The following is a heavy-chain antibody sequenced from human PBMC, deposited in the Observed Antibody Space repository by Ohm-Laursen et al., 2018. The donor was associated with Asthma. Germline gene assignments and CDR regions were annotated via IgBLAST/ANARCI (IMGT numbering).Heavy chain of an antibody. V-gene: IGHV3-48*03. J-gene: IGHJ6*02. Sequence: SLRLSCAASGFSISTYNMNWVRQAPGKGLEWLSYISRSGNTIYYADSLKGRFTISRDKAKNSLYLQMNSLGAEDTAVYYCARDRPENNIIGYYYGMDVWGQGTAVTVSS. CDR2: ISRSGNTI. CDR1: GFSISTYN. D-gene: IGHD1-14*01. CDR3: ARDRPENNIIGYYYGMDV.